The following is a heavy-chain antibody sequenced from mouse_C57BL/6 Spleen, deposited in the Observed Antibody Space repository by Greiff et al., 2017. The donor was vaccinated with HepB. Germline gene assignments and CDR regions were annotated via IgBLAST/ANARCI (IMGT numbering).Heavy chain of an antibody. CDR2: INYDGSST. Sequence: EVKLMESEGGLVQPGSSMKLSCTASGFTFSDYYMAWVRQVPEKGLEWVANINYDGSSTYYLDSLKSRFIISRDNAKNILYLQMSSLKSEDTATYYCARDSRWFFDYWGQGTTLTVSS. CDR1: GFTFSDYY. V-gene: IGHV5-16*01. CDR3: ARDSRWFFDY. D-gene: IGHD2-3*01. J-gene: IGHJ2*01.